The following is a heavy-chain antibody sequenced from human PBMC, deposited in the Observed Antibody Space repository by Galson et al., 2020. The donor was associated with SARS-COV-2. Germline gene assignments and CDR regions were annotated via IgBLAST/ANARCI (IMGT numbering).Heavy chain of an antibody. CDR1: GYTLTELS. CDR3: ATAPPMIRNCSGGSCYEWGIWFDP. V-gene: IGHV1-24*01. Sequence: ASVKVSCKVSGYTLTELSMHWVRQAPGKGLEWMGGFDPEDGETIYAQKFQGRVTMTEDTSTDTAYMELSSLRSEDTAVYYCATAPPMIRNCSGGSCYEWGIWFDPWGQGTLVTVSS. CDR2: FDPEDGET. D-gene: IGHD2-15*01. J-gene: IGHJ5*02.